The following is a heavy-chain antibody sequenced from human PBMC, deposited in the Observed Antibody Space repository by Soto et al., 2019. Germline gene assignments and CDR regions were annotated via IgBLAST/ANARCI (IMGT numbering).Heavy chain of an antibody. CDR2: INPSGGST. CDR3: ARDREGIAAAGTVDAFDI. CDR1: GYTFTSYY. J-gene: IGHJ3*02. Sequence: QVQLVQSGAEVKKPGASVKVSCKASGYTFTSYYMHWVRQAPGQGLEWMGIINPSGGSTSYAQKFQDRVTMTRDTSTSTVYMELSSLRSEDTAVYYCARDREGIAAAGTVDAFDIWGQGTMVTVSS. V-gene: IGHV1-46*01. D-gene: IGHD6-13*01.